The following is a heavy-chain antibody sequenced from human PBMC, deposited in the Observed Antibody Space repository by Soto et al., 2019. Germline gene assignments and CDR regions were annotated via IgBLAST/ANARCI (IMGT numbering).Heavy chain of an antibody. Sequence: SETLSLTCTVSGGSVSSGSYYWSWIRQPPGKGLEWIGYIYYSGSTNYNPSLKSRATISVDTSKNQFSLKLSSVTAADTAVYYCARDLFGDYDYYYGMDVWGQGTTVTVSS. CDR2: IYYSGST. CDR1: GGSVSSGSYY. CDR3: ARDLFGDYDYYYGMDV. J-gene: IGHJ6*02. D-gene: IGHD3-10*02. V-gene: IGHV4-61*01.